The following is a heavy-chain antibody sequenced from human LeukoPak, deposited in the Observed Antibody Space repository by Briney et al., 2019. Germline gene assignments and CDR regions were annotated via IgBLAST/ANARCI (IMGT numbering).Heavy chain of an antibody. Sequence: IPSETLSLTCTVSGGSISSGGYYWSWIRQQPGKGLEWIGYIYYSGSTYYNPSLKSRVTISVDTSKNQFSLKLSSVTAADTAVYYCARRAVPNYWYFDLWGRGTLVTVSS. J-gene: IGHJ2*01. CDR1: GGSISSGGYY. CDR3: ARRAVPNYWYFDL. D-gene: IGHD4-17*01. V-gene: IGHV4-31*03. CDR2: IYYSGST.